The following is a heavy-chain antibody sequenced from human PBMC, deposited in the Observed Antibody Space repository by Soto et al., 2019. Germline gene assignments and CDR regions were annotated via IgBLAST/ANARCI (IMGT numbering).Heavy chain of an antibody. D-gene: IGHD2-2*01. Sequence: QVQLVQSGAEVKKPGSSVKVSCKASGGTFSSYAISWVRQAPGQGLEWMGGIIPIFGTANYAQKFQGRVTITADESTSTAYMELSSLRSEDTAVYYCARVPPYCSSASCYEDYYDGMDVWGQGTTVTVSS. CDR2: IIPIFGTA. CDR3: ARVPPYCSSASCYEDYYDGMDV. CDR1: GGTFSSYA. V-gene: IGHV1-69*01. J-gene: IGHJ6*02.